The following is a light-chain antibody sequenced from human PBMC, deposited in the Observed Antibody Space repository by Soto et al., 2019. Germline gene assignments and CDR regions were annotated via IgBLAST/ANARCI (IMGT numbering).Light chain of an antibody. CDR2: GAS. V-gene: IGKV3-20*01. Sequence: EIVLTQSPGTLSLSPGERATLSCRASQSGSSNYLAWYQQKPGQAPRLLIYGASSRATGIPDRFSGSGSGTDFTLTISRLEPEDFAVYYCQQYGSSPRVTFGGGTKVEIK. J-gene: IGKJ4*01. CDR3: QQYGSSPRVT. CDR1: QSGSSNY.